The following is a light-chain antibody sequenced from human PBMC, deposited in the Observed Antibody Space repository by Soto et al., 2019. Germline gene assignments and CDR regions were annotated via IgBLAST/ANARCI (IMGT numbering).Light chain of an antibody. Sequence: EIVLTQSPATVSLSPGERATLSCRASQIVSRHLAWYQQKPGQPPSLLIYDISNRDTGIPARFSGSGSGTDVTLTISSLEPEDSAVYYCQQRSYWPRNTFGQGTKLEIK. CDR3: QQRSYWPRNT. CDR2: DIS. CDR1: QIVSRH. V-gene: IGKV3-11*01. J-gene: IGKJ2*01.